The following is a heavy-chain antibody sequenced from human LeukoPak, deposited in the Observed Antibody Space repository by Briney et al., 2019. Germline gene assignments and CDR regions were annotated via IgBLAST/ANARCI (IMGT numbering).Heavy chain of an antibody. V-gene: IGHV4-59*01. CDR1: GGSISSYY. CDR2: IYYSGIT. J-gene: IGHJ5*02. CDR3: ASYYYGSGNYNWFDP. Sequence: PSETLSLTCTVSGGSISSYYWSWIRQPPGKGLEWIGYIYYSGITNYNPSIKSRVTISVDTSKNQFSLKLSSLTAADTAVYYCASYYYGSGNYNWFDPWGQGTLVTVSS. D-gene: IGHD3-10*01.